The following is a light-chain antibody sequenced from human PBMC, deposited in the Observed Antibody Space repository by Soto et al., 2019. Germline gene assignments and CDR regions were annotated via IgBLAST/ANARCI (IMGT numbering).Light chain of an antibody. CDR3: QQSYSTTWT. V-gene: IGKV1-39*01. J-gene: IGKJ1*01. Sequence: EIQMTQSPSTLSASVGYRVTITCWASQSISSWLAWYQQKPGKAPKLLIYAASTLQSGVPSRFSGSGSETDGTITISSLKKEDGSTYSCQQSYSTTWTFGQGTKVDIK. CDR1: QSISSW. CDR2: AAS.